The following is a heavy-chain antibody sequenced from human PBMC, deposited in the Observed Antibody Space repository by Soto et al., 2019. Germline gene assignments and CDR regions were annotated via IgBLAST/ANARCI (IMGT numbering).Heavy chain of an antibody. D-gene: IGHD6-19*01. J-gene: IGHJ6*02. CDR1: GFTFSNYG. Sequence: QVQLVESGGGVVQPGRSLRLSCAASGFTFSNYGMHWVRQAPGKGLELVAVIWYDGSNEYYADSVKARFTISRDNSKNQLYLQMNSLRAEDTAVYYGARDDIPGSAVAIYGMDFWGQGTKVTVSS. CDR3: ARDDIPGSAVAIYGMDF. CDR2: IWYDGSNE. V-gene: IGHV3-33*01.